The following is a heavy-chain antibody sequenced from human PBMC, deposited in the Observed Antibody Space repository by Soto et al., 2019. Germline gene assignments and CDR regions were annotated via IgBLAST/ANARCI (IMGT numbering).Heavy chain of an antibody. J-gene: IGHJ4*02. CDR2: IYYSGST. CDR1: GGSISSYY. CDR3: AREGQLGYCSSTSCYHFFDY. V-gene: IGHV4-59*08. D-gene: IGHD2-2*01. Sequence: SETLSLTCTVSGGSISSYYWSWARQPPGKGLEWIGYIYYSGSTNYNPSLKSRVTISVDTSKNQFSLKLSSVTAADTAVYYCAREGQLGYCSSTSCYHFFDYWGQGTLVTVSS.